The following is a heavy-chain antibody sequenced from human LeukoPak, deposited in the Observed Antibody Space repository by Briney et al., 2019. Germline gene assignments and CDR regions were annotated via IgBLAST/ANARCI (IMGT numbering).Heavy chain of an antibody. V-gene: IGHV1-8*01. D-gene: IGHD1-26*01. J-gene: IGHJ4*02. CDR3: ARLHY. CDR2: MNPNSGNT. Sequence: ASVKVSCKPSGFTFTSYDINWVRQAPGQGLEWMGWMNPNSGNTRYAQKLQGRITMTRDTSISTAYTKLTSLRPEDTAVYYCARLHYXGQGTLVXVSS. CDR1: GFTFTSYD.